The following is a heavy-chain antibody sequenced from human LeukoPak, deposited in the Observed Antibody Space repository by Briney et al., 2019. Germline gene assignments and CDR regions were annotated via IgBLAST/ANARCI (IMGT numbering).Heavy chain of an antibody. D-gene: IGHD5-12*01. Sequence: QAGGSLRLSCAASGFTFSRYWMSWVRQAPGKGLEWVANIKRDESEKYYVDSVKGRFTISRDNAKSSLCLQMNNPRAEDTAVYYCARGGVATIPTILDYWGQGTLVTVSS. V-gene: IGHV3-7*01. CDR3: ARGGVATIPTILDY. CDR1: GFTFSRYW. J-gene: IGHJ4*02. CDR2: IKRDESEK.